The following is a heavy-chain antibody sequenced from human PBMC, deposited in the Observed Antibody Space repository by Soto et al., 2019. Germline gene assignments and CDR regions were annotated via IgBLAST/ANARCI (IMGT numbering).Heavy chain of an antibody. Sequence: GGSLRLSCAASGFTFSSYAMSWVRQAPGKGLEWVSAISGSGGSTYYADSVKGRFTISRDNSKNTLYLQMNSLRAEDTAVYYCAKASPDYYDSSGYYYVAYYFDYLGQGTLVTVFS. V-gene: IGHV3-23*01. J-gene: IGHJ4*02. CDR3: AKASPDYYDSSGYYYVAYYFDY. CDR1: GFTFSSYA. D-gene: IGHD3-22*01. CDR2: ISGSGGST.